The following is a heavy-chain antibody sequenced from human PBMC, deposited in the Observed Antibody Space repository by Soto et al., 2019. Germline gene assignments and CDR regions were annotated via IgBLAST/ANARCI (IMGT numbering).Heavy chain of an antibody. CDR3: ATPAGKRALSWNRPFDY. D-gene: IGHD1-1*01. CDR2: IYYSGST. J-gene: IGHJ4*02. V-gene: IGHV4-39*01. Sequence: SETLSLTCTVSGGSISSSSYYWGWIRQPPGKGLEWIGSIYYSGSTYYNPSLKSRVTISVDTSKNQFSLKLSSVTAADTAVYYCATPAGKRALSWNRPFDYWGQGTLVTVSS. CDR1: GGSISSSSYY.